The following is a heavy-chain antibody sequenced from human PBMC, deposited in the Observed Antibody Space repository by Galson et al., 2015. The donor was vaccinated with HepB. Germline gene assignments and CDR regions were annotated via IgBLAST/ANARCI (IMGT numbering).Heavy chain of an antibody. Sequence: SVKVSCKASGATFDNYAYTWARQAPGQGLEWMGGIIPVFTTINYAQRFQGRVTITADESTSTVYMELSGLRSEDTAFYYCARSSGSYYFAFDIWGQGTLLTVSS. CDR2: IIPVFTTI. CDR1: GATFDNYA. D-gene: IGHD1-26*01. CDR3: ARSSGSYYFAFDI. V-gene: IGHV1-69*13. J-gene: IGHJ3*02.